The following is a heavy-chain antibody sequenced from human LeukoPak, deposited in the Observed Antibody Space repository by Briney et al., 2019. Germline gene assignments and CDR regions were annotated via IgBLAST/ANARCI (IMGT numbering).Heavy chain of an antibody. CDR2: IHTSGST. CDR1: GGSMTSYY. D-gene: IGHD6-6*01. V-gene: IGHV4-4*07. CDR3: AREFSGTSIAARVFDS. Sequence: PSETLSLTCTVSGGSMTSYYWTYIRQPAGKGLEWIGRIHTSGSTNYNPSPKSRVTMSVDTSKNQFSLNLSSVTAADTAMYYCAREFSGTSIAARVFDSWGQGTLVTVSS. J-gene: IGHJ4*02.